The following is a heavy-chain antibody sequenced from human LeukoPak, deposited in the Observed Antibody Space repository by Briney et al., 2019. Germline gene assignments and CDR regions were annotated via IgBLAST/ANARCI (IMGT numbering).Heavy chain of an antibody. CDR2: IYHSGST. Sequence: SETLSLTCTVSGVSITTYYWSWIRQPPGKGLEWIGYIYHSGSTNYNPSLKSRVTISVDTSKNEFSLKLSSVTTADTAVYYCARVEEGYGSGRRGNFYYYYMDVWGKGTTVTISS. J-gene: IGHJ6*03. D-gene: IGHD3-10*01. CDR3: ARVEEGYGSGRRGNFYYYYMDV. V-gene: IGHV4-59*13. CDR1: GVSITTYY.